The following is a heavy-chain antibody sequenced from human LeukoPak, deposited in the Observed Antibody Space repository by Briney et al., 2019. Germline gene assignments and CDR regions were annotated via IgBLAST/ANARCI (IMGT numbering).Heavy chain of an antibody. V-gene: IGHV3-21*01. CDR2: ISSSSSYI. Sequence: GGSLRLSCAASGFTFSSYSMNWVRQAPGKGLEWVSSISSSSSYIYYADSVKGRFTISRDNAKNSLYLQMNSLRAEDTAVYYCARGYSSSWYYPVSYWGQGTLVTVSS. D-gene: IGHD6-13*01. J-gene: IGHJ4*02. CDR1: GFTFSSYS. CDR3: ARGYSSSWYYPVSY.